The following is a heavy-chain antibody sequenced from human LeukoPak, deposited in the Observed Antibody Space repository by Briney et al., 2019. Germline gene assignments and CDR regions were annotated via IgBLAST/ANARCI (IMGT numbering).Heavy chain of an antibody. Sequence: GGSLRLSCAASGFTFSRNGMTWVRQAPGKGLEWVSAISGSGGNTYYADSVKGRFTISRDNSKNTLYLQMNSLRAEDTAVYYCAKDRVNGFFDYWGQGTLVTVSS. CDR1: GFTFSRNG. CDR3: AKDRVNGFFDY. V-gene: IGHV3-23*01. J-gene: IGHJ4*02. D-gene: IGHD2-8*01. CDR2: ISGSGGNT.